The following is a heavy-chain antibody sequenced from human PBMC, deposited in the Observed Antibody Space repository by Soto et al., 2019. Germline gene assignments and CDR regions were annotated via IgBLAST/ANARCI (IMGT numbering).Heavy chain of an antibody. Sequence: SETLSLTCAVYGGSFSGYYWSWIRQPPGKGLEWIGEINHSGSTNYNPSLKSRVTILVDTSKNQFSLKLSSVTAADTAVYYCSRGRGDLDAFDIWGQGTMVTVSS. J-gene: IGHJ3*02. CDR2: INHSGST. D-gene: IGHD4-17*01. V-gene: IGHV4-34*01. CDR1: GGSFSGYY. CDR3: SRGRGDLDAFDI.